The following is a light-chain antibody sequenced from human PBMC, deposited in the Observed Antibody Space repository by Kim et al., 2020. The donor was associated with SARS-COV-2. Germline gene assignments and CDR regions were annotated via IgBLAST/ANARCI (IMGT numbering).Light chain of an antibody. V-gene: IGLV1-51*01. Sequence: QSVLTQPPSASAAPGQKVTISCSGSDSNIGSNYMSWYQQLPGTTPKLLIYDTYKRPSGIPDRFSASRSGTSATLDITGLQTGDEADYYCATWDSSLRAWVFGAGTQLTVL. CDR3: ATWDSSLRAWV. CDR1: DSNIGSNY. J-gene: IGLJ3*02. CDR2: DTY.